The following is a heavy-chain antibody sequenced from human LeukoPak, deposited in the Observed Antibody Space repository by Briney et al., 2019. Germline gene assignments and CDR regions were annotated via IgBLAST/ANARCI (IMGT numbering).Heavy chain of an antibody. CDR3: ARLAYDILTGSGGAFDI. D-gene: IGHD3-9*01. Sequence: ASVKVSCKASGGTFSSYAISWVRQAPGQGLEWMGRIIPILGIANYAQKFQGRVTITADKSTSTAYMELSSLRSEDTAVYYCARLAYDILTGSGGAFDIWGQGTMVTVSS. CDR2: IIPILGIA. CDR1: GGTFSSYA. V-gene: IGHV1-69*04. J-gene: IGHJ3*02.